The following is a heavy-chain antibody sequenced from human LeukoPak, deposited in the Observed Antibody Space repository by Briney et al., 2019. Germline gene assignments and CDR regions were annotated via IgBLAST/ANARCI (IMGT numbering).Heavy chain of an antibody. CDR2: IKPDGSEI. D-gene: IGHD2-15*01. Sequence: GGSLRLSCKASGFTFSSYWMNWVRQAPGTGLEWVATIKPDGSEIHYVDSVEGRFTISRNNARNSLYLQMNSLRAEDTAVYYCARDGTRYCSAKSCYSGYYYYGMDVWGQGTTVTVSS. J-gene: IGHJ6*02. V-gene: IGHV3-7*03. CDR1: GFTFSSYW. CDR3: ARDGTRYCSAKSCYSGYYYYGMDV.